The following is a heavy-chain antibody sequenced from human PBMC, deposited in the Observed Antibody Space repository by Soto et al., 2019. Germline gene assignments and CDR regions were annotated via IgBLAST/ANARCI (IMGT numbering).Heavy chain of an antibody. J-gene: IGHJ4*02. V-gene: IGHV3-23*01. D-gene: IGHD6-19*01. CDR1: GFTFSNYA. CDR2: MSSST. CDR3: AKGSSWSEFEY. Sequence: SLRLSCVVSGFTFSNYAMTWVRQAPGKGLEWVSSMSSSTYYTDSVKGRFTISRDNSKNTLYLQMNSLRAQDTAMYYCAKGSSWSEFEYWGQGTLVTVSS.